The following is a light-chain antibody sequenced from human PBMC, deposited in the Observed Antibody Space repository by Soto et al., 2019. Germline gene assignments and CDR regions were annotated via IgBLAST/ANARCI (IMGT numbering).Light chain of an antibody. J-gene: IGLJ2*01. Sequence: QSVLTQPPSVSGAPGQRVTISCTGSSSNIGAGYDVHWYQQLPGTAPKLLIYGNSNRPSGDPDRFSGSKSGTSASLAITGLQAEDEADYYCQSYDSSLSGVVFGGGTKLNVL. CDR2: GNS. V-gene: IGLV1-40*01. CDR3: QSYDSSLSGVV. CDR1: SSNIGAGYD.